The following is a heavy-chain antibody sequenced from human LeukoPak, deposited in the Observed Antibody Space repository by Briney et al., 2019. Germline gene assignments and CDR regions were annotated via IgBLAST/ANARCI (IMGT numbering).Heavy chain of an antibody. J-gene: IGHJ3*02. CDR1: GFTFSSYS. CDR2: IGSSSSYI. D-gene: IGHD5-18*01. Sequence: GGSLRLSCAASGFTFSSYSMNWVRQAPGKGLEWVSSIGSSSSYIYYADSVKGRFTISRDNAKNSLYLQMNSLRAEDTAVYYCASLVDTAMAFNIWGQGTVVTVSS. CDR3: ASLVDTAMAFNI. V-gene: IGHV3-21*01.